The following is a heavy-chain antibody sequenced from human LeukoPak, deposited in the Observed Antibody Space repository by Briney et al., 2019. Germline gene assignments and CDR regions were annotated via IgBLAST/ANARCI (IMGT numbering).Heavy chain of an antibody. CDR3: ARVSSDSSNWYWFDA. V-gene: IGHV1-69*13. D-gene: IGHD6-13*01. J-gene: IGHJ5*02. CDR1: GGTFSGYA. CDR2: IIPIFGTA. Sequence: SVKVSCNASGGTFSGYAISWVRQAPGQGLEWMGGIIPIFGTANYAQKFQGRVTITADDSTSTAYMELSSLRSEDTAVYYCARVSSDSSNWYWFDAWGEGTLLTVSS.